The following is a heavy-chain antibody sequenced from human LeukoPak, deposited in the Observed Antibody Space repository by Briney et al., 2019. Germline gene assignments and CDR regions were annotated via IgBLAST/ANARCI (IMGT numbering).Heavy chain of an antibody. CDR2: ISSSSYI. Sequence: GGSLRLSCAASGFTFSSYAMHWVRQAPGKGLEWVSSISSSSYIYYADSVKGRFTISRDNAKNSLYLQMNSLGAEDTAVYYCARDRFGYYGMDVWGQGTTVTVSS. CDR3: ARDRFGYYGMDV. CDR1: GFTFSSYA. D-gene: IGHD3-3*01. J-gene: IGHJ6*02. V-gene: IGHV3-21*01.